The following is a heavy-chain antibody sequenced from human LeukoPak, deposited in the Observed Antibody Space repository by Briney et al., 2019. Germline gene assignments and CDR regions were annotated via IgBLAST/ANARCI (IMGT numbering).Heavy chain of an antibody. CDR2: ISGGGGTT. D-gene: IGHD6-13*01. CDR3: AKGGSGSTFFDY. V-gene: IGHV3-23*01. CDR1: GFTFTTYA. J-gene: IGHJ4*02. Sequence: GGSLRLSCAASGFTFTTYAMSWARQAPGKGLEWVSTISGGGGTTYYADSVKGRFTISRDNSKNTLYLQTQSLRAEDTAVYYCAKGGSGSTFFDYWGQGTLVTVSS.